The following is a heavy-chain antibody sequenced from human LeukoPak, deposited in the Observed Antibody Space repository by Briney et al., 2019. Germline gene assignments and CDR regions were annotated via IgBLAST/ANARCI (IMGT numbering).Heavy chain of an antibody. CDR1: GYTFTGYY. D-gene: IGHD3-9*01. CDR2: INPNSGGT. J-gene: IGHJ4*02. V-gene: IGHV1-2*02. CDR3: AREEYDILTGYYKDY. Sequence: GASVKVSCKASGYTFTGYYMHWVRQAPGQGLEWMGWINPNSGGTNYAQKFQGRVTITTDESTSTAYMELSSLRSEDTAVYYCAREEYDILTGYYKDYWGQGTLVTVSS.